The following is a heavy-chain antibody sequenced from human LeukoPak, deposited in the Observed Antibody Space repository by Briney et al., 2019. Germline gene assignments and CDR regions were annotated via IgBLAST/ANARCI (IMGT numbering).Heavy chain of an antibody. Sequence: GGSLRLSCAASGFTLSSYSMNWVRQAPGKGLEWVSAISGSGGSTYYADSVKGRFTISRDNSKNTLYLQMNSLRAEDTAVYYCARDQLLLWFGEFSSGVDPWGQGTLVTVSS. J-gene: IGHJ5*02. CDR2: ISGSGGST. CDR1: GFTLSSYS. D-gene: IGHD3-10*01. CDR3: ARDQLLLWFGEFSSGVDP. V-gene: IGHV3-23*01.